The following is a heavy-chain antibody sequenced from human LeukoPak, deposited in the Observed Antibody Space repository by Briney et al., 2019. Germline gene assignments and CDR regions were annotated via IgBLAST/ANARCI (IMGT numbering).Heavy chain of an antibody. CDR3: ARVSAYCGGDCYFPLYMDV. D-gene: IGHD2-21*01. J-gene: IGHJ6*03. Sequence: GGSLRLSCAASGFTFSSYAMHWVRQAPGKGLEYVSAISSNGGSTYYANSVKGRFTISRDNSKNTLYLQMSSLRAEDMAVYYCARVSAYCGGDCYFPLYMDVWGKGTTVTVSS. CDR1: GFTFSSYA. CDR2: ISSNGGST. V-gene: IGHV3-64*01.